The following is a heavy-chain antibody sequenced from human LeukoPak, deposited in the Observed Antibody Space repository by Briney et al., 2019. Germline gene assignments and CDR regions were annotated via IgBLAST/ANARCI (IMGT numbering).Heavy chain of an antibody. CDR1: GVSISGSSYY. CDR2: IYYSGST. J-gene: IGHJ5*02. Sequence: PSETLSLTCTVSGVSISGSSYYWGWVRQPPGKGLGLIGSIYYSGSTYYNPSLKSRVTISVDTSKNQFSLKLSSVTAADTAVYYCARTLLRLKGFDPWGQGTLVTVSS. D-gene: IGHD3-3*01. CDR3: ARTLLRLKGFDP. V-gene: IGHV4-39*01.